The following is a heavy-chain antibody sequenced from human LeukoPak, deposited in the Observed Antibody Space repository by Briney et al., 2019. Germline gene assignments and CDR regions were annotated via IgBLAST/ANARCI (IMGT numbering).Heavy chain of an antibody. J-gene: IGHJ4*02. V-gene: IGHV1-18*01. Sequence: ASVKVSFKASGYTFTSYAFSWVRQAPGQGLEWMGWISAYNGNTNYAQKLQGRVTMTTDTSTSTAYMELGSLRSDDTAVYYCARIWNPGYFDYWGQGTLVTVSS. CDR3: ARIWNPGYFDY. CDR1: GYTFTSYA. CDR2: ISAYNGNT. D-gene: IGHD1-1*01.